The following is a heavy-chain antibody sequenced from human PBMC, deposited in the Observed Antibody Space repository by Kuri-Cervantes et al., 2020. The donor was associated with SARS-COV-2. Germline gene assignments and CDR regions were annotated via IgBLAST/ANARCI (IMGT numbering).Heavy chain of an antibody. CDR2: INAGNGNT. D-gene: IGHD6-6*01. V-gene: IGHV1-3*01. Sequence: ASVKVSCKASGYTFTSYAMHWVRQAPGQRLEWMGWINAGNGNTKYSQKFQGRVTITRDTSASTAYTELSSLRSEDTAVYYCARDDVAARPLYYYYYGMDVWGQGTTVTVSS. CDR1: GYTFTSYA. J-gene: IGHJ6*02. CDR3: ARDDVAARPLYYYYYGMDV.